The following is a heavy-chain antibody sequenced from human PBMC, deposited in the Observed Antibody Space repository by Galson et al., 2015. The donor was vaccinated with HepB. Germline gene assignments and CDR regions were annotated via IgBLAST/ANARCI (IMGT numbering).Heavy chain of an antibody. CDR2: ISSSSSYT. CDR1: GFTFSDYY. CDR3: ARDLRTSSGLHYSFDY. D-gene: IGHD3-22*01. Sequence: SLRLSCAASGFTFSDYYMSWIRQAPGKGLEWVSYISSSSSYTNYADSVKGRFTISRDNAKNSLYLQMNSLRAEDTAVYYCARDLRTSSGLHYSFDYGGQGTLVTVSS. V-gene: IGHV3-11*06. J-gene: IGHJ4*02.